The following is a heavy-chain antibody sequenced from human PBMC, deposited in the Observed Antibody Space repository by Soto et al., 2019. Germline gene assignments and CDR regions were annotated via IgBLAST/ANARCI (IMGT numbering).Heavy chain of an antibody. CDR3: AHVGGLEQWLYRLDH. Sequence: QITLKESGPSLVKPTQTLTLTCTFSGISLSTSGVGVVWIRQPPLKALEWVALIYWDDDKHYSPSLRSRLTVTKDTAKNQVVLSLTNVDPLDTATNFCAHVGGLEQWLYRLDHWDQGALVTVSS. J-gene: IGHJ4*02. CDR2: IYWDDDK. D-gene: IGHD6-19*01. CDR1: GISLSTSGVG. V-gene: IGHV2-5*02.